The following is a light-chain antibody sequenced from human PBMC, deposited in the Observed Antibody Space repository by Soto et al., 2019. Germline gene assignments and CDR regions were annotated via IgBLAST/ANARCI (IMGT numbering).Light chain of an antibody. Sequence: IVMTQSPATLSVSPGERATLSCRASQSVGTSLAWYQHRPGQAPRLLIHGASTRATGIPARFSGSESGTEFTLTISNLQSEDLAVYYCQKYNNWPPLTFGQGTKGEIK. CDR2: GAS. CDR1: QSVGTS. CDR3: QKYNNWPPLT. V-gene: IGKV3-15*01. J-gene: IGKJ1*01.